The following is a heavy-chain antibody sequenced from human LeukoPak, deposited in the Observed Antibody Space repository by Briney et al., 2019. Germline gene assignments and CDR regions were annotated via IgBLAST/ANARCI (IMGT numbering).Heavy chain of an antibody. V-gene: IGHV1-2*02. CDR2: INPNSGGT. Sequence: EASVKVSCKASGYTFTGYYMHWVRQAPGQGLEWMGWINPNSGGTNYAQKLQGRVTMTTDTSTSTAYMELRSLRSDDTAVYYCARDLAIHTAMVPFDYWGQGTLVTVSS. J-gene: IGHJ4*02. CDR1: GYTFTGYY. CDR3: ARDLAIHTAMVPFDY. D-gene: IGHD5-18*01.